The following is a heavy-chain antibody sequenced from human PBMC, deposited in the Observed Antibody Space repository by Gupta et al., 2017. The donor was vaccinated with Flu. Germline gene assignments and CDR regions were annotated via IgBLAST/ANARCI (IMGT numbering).Heavy chain of an antibody. J-gene: IGHJ6*01. V-gene: IGHV3-72*01. CDR1: GFTFSDPY. D-gene: IGHD3-10*02. Sequence: EVQLVESGGGLVQPGGSLRLSCAAAGFTFSDPYMDWVRQNPGKGLECADRIKCICIVSTTQYDASVKGSFSISRADSTNFLSILMTGLEAEDASLFSPTRVWNTWVFGWG. CDR2: IKCICIVSTT. CDR3: TRVWNTWVFG.